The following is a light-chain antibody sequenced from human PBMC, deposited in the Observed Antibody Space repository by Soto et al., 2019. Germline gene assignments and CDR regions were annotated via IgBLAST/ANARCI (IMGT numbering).Light chain of an antibody. J-gene: IGKJ1*01. V-gene: IGKV1-5*03. CDR3: QHYNTYPWT. CDR1: QSISSW. CDR2: KAS. Sequence: DIPMTQAPSILSASLVDRVTITCRASQSISSWLAWYQQKPGKAPNLLIYKASHLENGVPSRFSGSGSGTEFTLTISSLQPGDFATYYCQHYNTYPWTFGQGTKVDIK.